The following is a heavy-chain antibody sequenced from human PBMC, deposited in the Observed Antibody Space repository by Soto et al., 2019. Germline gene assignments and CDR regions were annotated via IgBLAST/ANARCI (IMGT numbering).Heavy chain of an antibody. J-gene: IGHJ4*02. V-gene: IGHV3-30-3*01. CDR3: ARDLGSSGYYRFDY. CDR1: GFTFSSYA. CDR2: ISYDGSNK. D-gene: IGHD3-22*01. Sequence: QVQLVESGGGVVQPGRSLRLSCAASGFTFSSYAMHWVRQAPGKGLEWVAVISYDGSNKYYADSVKGRFTISRDNSKNTLYLQMNSLRAEDTAVYYCARDLGSSGYYRFDYWGQGTLVTVSS.